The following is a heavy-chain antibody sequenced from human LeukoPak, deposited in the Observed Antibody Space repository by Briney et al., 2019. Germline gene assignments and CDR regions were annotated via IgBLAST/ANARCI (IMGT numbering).Heavy chain of an antibody. CDR1: GFTFDDYA. CDR3: AKTRWAHQRSVYLDY. J-gene: IGHJ4*02. Sequence: GGSLRLSCAASGFTFDDYAMHWVRQAPGKGLEWVSLISWDGGSTYYADSVKGRFTISRDNSKNSLYLQMNSLRAEDTALYYCAKTRWAHQRSVYLDYSGQGTLVTVSS. D-gene: IGHD2-2*01. CDR2: ISWDGGST. V-gene: IGHV3-43D*03.